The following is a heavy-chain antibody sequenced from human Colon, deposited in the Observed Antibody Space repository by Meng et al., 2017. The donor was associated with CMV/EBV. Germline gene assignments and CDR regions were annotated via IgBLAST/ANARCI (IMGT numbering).Heavy chain of an antibody. D-gene: IGHD2-15*01. J-gene: IGHJ6*02. V-gene: IGHV1-8*01. CDR2: MNPNSGET. CDR3: AVIVPATDYSYGTDV. Sequence: ASVKVSCKASGYPFTNYKINWARQATGQGLEWMGWMNPNSGETGFARKFQGRITMTRDTSISTAYLELTTLKSEDTALYFCAVIVPATDYSYGTDVWGQGTTVTVSS. CDR1: GYPFTNYK.